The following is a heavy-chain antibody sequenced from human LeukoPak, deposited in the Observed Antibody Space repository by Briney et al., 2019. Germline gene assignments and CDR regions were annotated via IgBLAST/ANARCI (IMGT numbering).Heavy chain of an antibody. D-gene: IGHD5-18*01. CDR2: IYYSGST. Sequence: SETLSLTCTVSGGSISSYYWSWIRQPPGKGLEWIGYIYYSGSTNYNPSLKGRVTISVDKSKNQFSLKLSSVTAADTAVYYCARVDTAMINWFDPWGQGTLVTVSS. CDR3: ARVDTAMINWFDP. V-gene: IGHV4-59*12. CDR1: GGSISSYY. J-gene: IGHJ5*02.